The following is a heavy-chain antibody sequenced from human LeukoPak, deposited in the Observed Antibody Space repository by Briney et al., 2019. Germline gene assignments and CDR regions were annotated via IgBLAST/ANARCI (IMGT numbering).Heavy chain of an antibody. J-gene: IGHJ4*02. CDR3: ARHSTGRQQQLIDY. CDR2: INPSGGST. D-gene: IGHD6-13*01. CDR1: GYTFTGYY. V-gene: IGHV1-46*01. Sequence: ASVKVSCKASGYTFTGYYIHWVRQAPGQGLEWMGIINPSGGSTSYAQKFQGRGTMTRDTSTSTVYMELSSLRSEDTAIYYCARHSTGRQQQLIDYWGQGTLVTVSS.